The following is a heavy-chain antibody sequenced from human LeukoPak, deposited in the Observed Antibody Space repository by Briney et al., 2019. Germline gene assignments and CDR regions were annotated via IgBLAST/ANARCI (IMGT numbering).Heavy chain of an antibody. CDR2: ISWNSGSI. J-gene: IGHJ4*02. D-gene: IGHD2-2*01. CDR1: GFTFDDYA. V-gene: IGHV3-9*01. Sequence: GGSLRLSCAASGFTFDDYAMHWVRQAPGKGLEWVPGISWNSGSIGYADSVKGRFTISRDNSKNSLYLQMNSLRAEDTAVYYCAKDRGYCSSTRCYALHYFDYWGQGTLVTVSS. CDR3: AKDRGYCSSTRCYALHYFDY.